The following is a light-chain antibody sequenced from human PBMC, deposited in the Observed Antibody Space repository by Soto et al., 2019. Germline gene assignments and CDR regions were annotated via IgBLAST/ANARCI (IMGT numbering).Light chain of an antibody. J-gene: IGKJ1*01. CDR3: LQDYIYPRT. CDR1: QDIRID. CDR2: GAS. V-gene: IGKV1-6*01. Sequence: AIKMTQSPSSLSASVGARLTATCRASQDIRIDLGWYQQRPGQPPQLLIYGASNLQSGVSSRFIGSGSGRDFTLTISSLQPEDSATYYCLQDYIYPRTFGQGTRVDIK.